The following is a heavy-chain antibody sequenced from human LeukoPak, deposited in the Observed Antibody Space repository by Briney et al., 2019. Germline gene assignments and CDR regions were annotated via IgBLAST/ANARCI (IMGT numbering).Heavy chain of an antibody. CDR2: ISSSSSYI. CDR1: GFTFSSYS. D-gene: IGHD2-15*01. Sequence: PGGSLRLSCAASGFTFSSYSMNWVRQAPGKGLEWVSSISSSSSYIYYPDSLEGRLTISRDNAKNSLYLQMNSLRAEDTAVYYCARGSKLGYCNGGSCYGAFDIWGQGTIVTVSS. CDR3: ARGSKLGYCNGGSCYGAFDI. V-gene: IGHV3-21*01. J-gene: IGHJ3*02.